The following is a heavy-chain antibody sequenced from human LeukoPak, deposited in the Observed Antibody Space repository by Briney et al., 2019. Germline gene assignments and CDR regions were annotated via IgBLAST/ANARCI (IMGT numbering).Heavy chain of an antibody. CDR2: ISSSGSTK. V-gene: IGHV3-48*03. Sequence: GGSLRLSCAASGFTFSGYEMNWVRQAPGKGPEWVSYISSSGSTKYYADSVKGRFTISRDNAKNSLYLQVNSLRAEDTAVYYCARGSYCSGVSCYYGYWGQGTLVTVSS. CDR3: ARGSYCSGVSCYYGY. CDR1: GFTFSGYE. J-gene: IGHJ4*02. D-gene: IGHD2-15*01.